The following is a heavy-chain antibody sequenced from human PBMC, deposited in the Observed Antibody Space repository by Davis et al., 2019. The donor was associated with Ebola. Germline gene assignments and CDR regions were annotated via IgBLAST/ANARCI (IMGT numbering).Heavy chain of an antibody. D-gene: IGHD3-22*01. CDR2: IYYSGST. J-gene: IGHJ4*02. Sequence: PSETLSLTCTVSGGSISSSSYYWGWIRQPPGKGLEWVGSIYYSGSTYYNPSLKSRVTISVDTSKSQFSLKLSSVTAADTAVYYCASDSSGYYYFDYWGQGTLSPSPQ. V-gene: IGHV4-39*01. CDR1: GGSISSSSYY. CDR3: ASDSSGYYYFDY.